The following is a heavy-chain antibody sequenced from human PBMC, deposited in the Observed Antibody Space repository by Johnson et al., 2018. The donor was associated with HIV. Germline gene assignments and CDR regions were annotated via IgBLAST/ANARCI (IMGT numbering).Heavy chain of an antibody. J-gene: IGHJ3*02. CDR1: GFTFSSYG. CDR2: IRYDGSNK. D-gene: IGHD3-3*01. V-gene: IGHV3-30*02. CDR3: TRGGITIFGVVDAFDI. Sequence: QVQLVESEGGVVQPGGSLRLSCAASGFTFSSYGMHWVRQAPGQGLEWVAFIRYDGSNKYYADSVKGRFTISRDNSKNTLYLQMNSLKTEDTGVYYCTRGGITIFGVVDAFDIWGQGTMVTVSS.